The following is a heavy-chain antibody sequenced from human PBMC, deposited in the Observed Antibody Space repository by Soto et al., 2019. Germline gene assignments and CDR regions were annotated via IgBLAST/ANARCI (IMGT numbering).Heavy chain of an antibody. CDR3: ARDTLGPGIFDY. D-gene: IGHD1-26*01. CDR1: GFTFSTYG. V-gene: IGHV3-33*01. J-gene: IGHJ4*02. CDR2: IWYDGSNK. Sequence: PGGSLRLSCAASGFTFSTYGMHWVRQAPGKGLEWVAVIWYDGSNKYYADSVKGRFTISRDNTKNTMYLQMNSLRAEDTAVYYCARDTLGPGIFDYSGQGTLVTGSS.